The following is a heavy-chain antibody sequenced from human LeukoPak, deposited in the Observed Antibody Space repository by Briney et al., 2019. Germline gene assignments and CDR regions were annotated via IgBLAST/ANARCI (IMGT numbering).Heavy chain of an antibody. D-gene: IGHD1-26*01. Sequence: ASVKVSCKASGYTFTSYDISWVRQAPGQGLEWMGWISAYNGNTNYAQKLQGRVTMTEDTSTDTAYMELSSLRSEDTAVYYCATGSIVGATKAFDIWGQGTMVTVSS. J-gene: IGHJ3*02. CDR3: ATGSIVGATKAFDI. V-gene: IGHV1-18*01. CDR1: GYTFTSYD. CDR2: ISAYNGNT.